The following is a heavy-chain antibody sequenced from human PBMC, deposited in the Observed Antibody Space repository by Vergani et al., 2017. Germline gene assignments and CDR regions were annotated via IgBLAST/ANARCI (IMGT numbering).Heavy chain of an antibody. J-gene: IGHJ4*02. Sequence: QVQLQESGPGLVKPSETLSLTCSVSGYSISRGYYWGWIRQPPGKGLEWIATVFHSGSAYYNPSLRRRVTISVETSKNQFSLRLTTLTAADTAVYYCATIGYRRWCYYFDYWGQGILVTVSS. CDR3: ATIGYRRWCYYFDY. CDR1: GYSISRGYY. D-gene: IGHD4/OR15-4a*01. CDR2: VFHSGSA. V-gene: IGHV4-38-2*02.